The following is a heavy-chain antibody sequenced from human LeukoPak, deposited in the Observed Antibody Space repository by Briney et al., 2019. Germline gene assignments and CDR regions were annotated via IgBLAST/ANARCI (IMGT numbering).Heavy chain of an antibody. J-gene: IGHJ4*02. CDR1: GFTLGSHA. D-gene: IGHD5-18*01. CDR3: GKTTVGYSSGQKPAWPVDF. V-gene: IGHV3-23*01. CDR2: IFGSGGSP. Sequence: GGSLRLSCEASGFTLGSHAMYWVRQAPGKGLEWVAGIFGSGGSPHYADSVKGRFTISRDNPRNTVYLQINSLRDDDTAVYYCGKTTVGYSSGQKPAWPVDFWGQGTLVTVSS.